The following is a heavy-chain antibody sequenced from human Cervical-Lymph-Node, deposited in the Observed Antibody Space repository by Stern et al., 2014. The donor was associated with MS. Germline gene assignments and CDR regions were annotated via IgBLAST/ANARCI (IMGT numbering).Heavy chain of an antibody. CDR3: ASRWSGTYYGQNWFDP. D-gene: IGHD1-26*01. CDR1: GDSINSGGHY. CDR2: IYNSGAT. Sequence: QVQLQESGPGLVKPSQTLSLTCTVSGDSINSGGHYWGWIRQRPGKGLEWIGYIYNSGATFYSPSLKGRVTISLDTSKNQFSLTLSSVTAADTAIYYCASRWSGTYYGQNWFDPWGQGILVTVSS. V-gene: IGHV4-31*03. J-gene: IGHJ5*02.